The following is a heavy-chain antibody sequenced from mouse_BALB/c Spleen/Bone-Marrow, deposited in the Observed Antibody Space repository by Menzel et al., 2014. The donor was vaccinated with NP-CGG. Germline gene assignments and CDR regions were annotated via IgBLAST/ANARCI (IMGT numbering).Heavy chain of an antibody. D-gene: IGHD2-3*01. Sequence: QVQLQQSGAELVKPGAPVKLSCKASGYNFTSYWMNWVKQRPGRRLEWIGRIDPSDSETHWNQKFKDKAKMNVDHSYSTAYIQLISLTSEDSAVYYCARSHGYCPDWYFDVWGAGTTVTVSS. CDR1: GYNFTSYW. CDR2: IDPSDSET. J-gene: IGHJ1*01. CDR3: ARSHGYCPDWYFDV. V-gene: IGHV1-69*02.